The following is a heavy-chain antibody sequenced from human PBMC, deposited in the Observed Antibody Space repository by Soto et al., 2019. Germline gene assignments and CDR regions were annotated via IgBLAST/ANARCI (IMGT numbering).Heavy chain of an antibody. CDR1: GGSITTSSYN. Sequence: PSETLSLTCSVSGGSITTSSYNWDWIRQPPGKGLEWLETIYYDGSTSYNPSLKSQVTISVDTSKNHFAMQGNSVTAADTAVYYCARFYGNAFDVWGRGTVVTVSS. CDR3: ARFYGNAFDV. V-gene: IGHV4-39*02. CDR2: IYYDGST. D-gene: IGHD3-10*01. J-gene: IGHJ3*01.